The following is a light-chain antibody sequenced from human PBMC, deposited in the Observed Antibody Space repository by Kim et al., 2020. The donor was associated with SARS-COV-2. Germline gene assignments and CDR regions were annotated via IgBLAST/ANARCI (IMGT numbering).Light chain of an antibody. V-gene: IGLV1-40*01. CDR1: SSTIGPDDD. CDR2: GDT. J-gene: IGLJ3*02. CDR3: QSYDTRLSGSV. Sequence: QRVTISCTGDSSTIGPDDDVHWYQQLPGLAPKLLIYGDTHRPSGVPERFSGSKSGTSASLAISGLLPEDEADYYCQSYDTRLSGSVFGGGTQLTVL.